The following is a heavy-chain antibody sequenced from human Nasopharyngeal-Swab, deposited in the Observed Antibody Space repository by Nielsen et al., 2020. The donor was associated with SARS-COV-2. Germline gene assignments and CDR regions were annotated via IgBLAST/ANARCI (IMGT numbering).Heavy chain of an antibody. CDR2: IIPIFGTA. V-gene: IGHV1-69*13. CDR1: GGTFSSYA. Sequence: SVKVSCKASGGTFSSYAISWVRQAPGQGLEWVGGIIPIFGTANYAQKFQGRVTITADESTSTAYMELSSLRSEDTAVYYCARLHTVTTFNYYYYGMDVWGQGTTVTVSS. D-gene: IGHD4-17*01. CDR3: ARLHTVTTFNYYYYGMDV. J-gene: IGHJ6*02.